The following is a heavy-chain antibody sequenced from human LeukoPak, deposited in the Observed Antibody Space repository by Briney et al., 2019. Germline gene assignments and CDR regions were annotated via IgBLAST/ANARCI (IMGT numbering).Heavy chain of an antibody. CDR3: AREMNYYDSTGYYLHYFEF. CDR2: AHNSGST. D-gene: IGHD3-22*01. V-gene: IGHV4-59*01. J-gene: IGHJ4*02. CDR1: GGSISGYY. Sequence: SETLSLTCTVSGGSISGYYWSWIRQAPGRGLEWMGYAHNSGSTNYNPSLKSRASMPVDTSKNQISLKLISVTAADTAVYYCAREMNYYDSTGYYLHYFEFWGQGTLVTVSS.